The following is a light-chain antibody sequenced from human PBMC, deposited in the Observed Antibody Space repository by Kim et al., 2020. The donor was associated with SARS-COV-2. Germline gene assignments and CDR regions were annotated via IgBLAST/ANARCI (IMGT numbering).Light chain of an antibody. V-gene: IGKV1-9*01. Sequence: DIQLTQSPSFLSGSVGDRITITCRASQGIKNYVAWYQQRAGKAPELLIYAVSTLQSGVPSRFSGGGFGTEFTLTISSLQAEDSATYYCQQLNAYPYTFGQETKLDI. CDR2: AVS. J-gene: IGKJ2*01. CDR3: QQLNAYPYT. CDR1: QGIKNY.